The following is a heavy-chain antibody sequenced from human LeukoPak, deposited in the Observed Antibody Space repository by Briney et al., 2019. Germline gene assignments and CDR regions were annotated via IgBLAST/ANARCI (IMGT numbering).Heavy chain of an antibody. CDR3: TRSTYSSDAFDI. J-gene: IGHJ3*02. V-gene: IGHV3-74*01. D-gene: IGHD6-13*01. Sequence: GGSLRLSCATSGFTFSNYWMHWVRQAPGKGLVWVSRINSDGSSTTYADSVKGRFTISRDNAKNTLYLQMNSLRAEDTAVYYCTRSTYSSDAFDIWGQGTVVTVSS. CDR1: GFTFSNYW. CDR2: INSDGSST.